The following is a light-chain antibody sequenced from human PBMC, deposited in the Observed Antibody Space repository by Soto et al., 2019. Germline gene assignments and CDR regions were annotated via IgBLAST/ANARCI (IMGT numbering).Light chain of an antibody. CDR3: QQYNNWPPVFS. J-gene: IGKJ3*01. CDR1: QSISSN. CDR2: RAS. V-gene: IGKV3-15*01. Sequence: DIVMTQSPATLSVSPGQRATLSCRASQSISSNLAWYQQKPGQAPRPLIFRASTRAAGIPGRFSGSGSGTEFTLPISSLQSGDAAVYYCQQYNNWPPVFSFGPGTNVDIK.